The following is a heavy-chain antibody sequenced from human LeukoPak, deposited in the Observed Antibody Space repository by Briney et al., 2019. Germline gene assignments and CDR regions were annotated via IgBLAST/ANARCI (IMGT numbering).Heavy chain of an antibody. J-gene: IGHJ4*02. CDR1: GYTFTSYY. Sequence: ASVNVSCESSGYTFTSYYIHWVRRAPGQGLECIGIINPKDRSTSYAQKFQGRVTMTRDMSTRTVYMELSSLRSEDTAIYYCTRAHYCSNGVCRYVGDDYRGQGTLVTVSS. CDR2: INPKDRST. V-gene: IGHV1-46*01. D-gene: IGHD2-8*01. CDR3: TRAHYCSNGVCRYVGDDY.